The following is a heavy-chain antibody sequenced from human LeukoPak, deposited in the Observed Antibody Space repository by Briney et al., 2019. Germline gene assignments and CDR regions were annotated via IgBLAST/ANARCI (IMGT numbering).Heavy chain of an antibody. CDR2: IWYDRSNK. J-gene: IGHJ6*02. D-gene: IGHD3-10*01. V-gene: IGHV3-33*01. CDR1: GFTFSSYG. Sequence: PGGSLRLSCAASGFTFSSYGMHWVRQAPGKGLEWVAVIWYDRSNKYYADSVKGRFTISRDNSKNTLYLQMNSLRAEDTAVYYCASYFGGSGSYYTYGMDVWGQGTTVTVSS. CDR3: ASYFGGSGSYYTYGMDV.